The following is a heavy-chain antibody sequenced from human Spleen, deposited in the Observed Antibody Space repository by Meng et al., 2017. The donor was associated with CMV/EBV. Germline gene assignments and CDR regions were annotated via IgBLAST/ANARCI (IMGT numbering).Heavy chain of an antibody. D-gene: IGHD2-15*01. CDR2: ISRTSSYI. CDR3: AKSRVVAARYYYYYYGMDV. CDR1: GFTLSLYN. V-gene: IGHV3-21*04. Sequence: GGSLRLSCAASGFTLSLYNMNWVRQAPGKGLEWVSFISRTSSYINYADSVKGRFTISRDDAKNSLYLQMNSLRDEDTAVYYCAKSRVVAARYYYYYYGMDVWGQGTTVTVSS. J-gene: IGHJ6*02.